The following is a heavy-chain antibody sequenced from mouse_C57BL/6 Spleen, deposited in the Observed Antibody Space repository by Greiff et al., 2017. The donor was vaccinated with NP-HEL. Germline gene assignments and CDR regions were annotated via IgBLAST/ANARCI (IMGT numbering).Heavy chain of an antibody. CDR2: IDPSDSYT. J-gene: IGHJ3*01. D-gene: IGHD3-3*01. CDR1: GYNFTSYW. V-gene: IGHV1-50*01. Sequence: VQLQQPGAELVKPGASVKLSCKASGYNFTSYWMQWVKQRPGQGLEWIGEIDPSDSYTNYTQKFKGKATLTVDTSSSTAYMQLSSLTSEDSAVYDCGRRDAWFAYWGQGTLVTVSA. CDR3: GRRDAWFAY.